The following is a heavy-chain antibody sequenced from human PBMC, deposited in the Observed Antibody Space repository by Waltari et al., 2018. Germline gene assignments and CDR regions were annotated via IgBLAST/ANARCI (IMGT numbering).Heavy chain of an antibody. D-gene: IGHD1-7*01. Sequence: EVQLVESGGGLVQPGGSLRLSCAASGFSLSTYSIRWVGQVPGKGVEWVATIKQDGSEKYYVDSVKGRFTISRDNAKNSMYLQMNSLKAEDTAVYYCARRKWNYGSDDGMDVWGQGTTVTVSS. CDR3: ARRKWNYGSDDGMDV. V-gene: IGHV3-7*01. J-gene: IGHJ6*02. CDR1: GFSLSTYS. CDR2: IKQDGSEK.